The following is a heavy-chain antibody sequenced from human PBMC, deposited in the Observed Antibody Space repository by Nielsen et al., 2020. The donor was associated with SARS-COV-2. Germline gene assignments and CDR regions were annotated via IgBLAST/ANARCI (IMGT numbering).Heavy chain of an antibody. Sequence: GESLKISCAASGFTFSTYTMNWVRQAPGKGLEWVSYIASSDKTTYYADSVKGRFTISRDNSRNTLYLQMNSLRAEDTAIYYCAGDGGGGYDIREGLDYWGQGTQVTVSS. CDR2: IASSDKTT. J-gene: IGHJ4*02. V-gene: IGHV3-48*01. CDR3: AGDGGGGYDIREGLDY. CDR1: GFTFSTYT. D-gene: IGHD3-22*01.